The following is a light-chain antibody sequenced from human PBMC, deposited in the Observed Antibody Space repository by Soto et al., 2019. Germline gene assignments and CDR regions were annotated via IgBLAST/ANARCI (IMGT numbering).Light chain of an antibody. CDR3: QQYHSYWT. CDR2: DAS. CDR1: QNIRSR. V-gene: IGKV1-5*01. Sequence: IQMTKSPSSLSASVGYRFTITCRASQNIRSRLAWYQQKPGKAPKLLIYDASSLESGVPQRFSGSGSGTEFTLTISRLQTDDFSTYYCQQYHSYWTFGQGTKVDIK. J-gene: IGKJ1*01.